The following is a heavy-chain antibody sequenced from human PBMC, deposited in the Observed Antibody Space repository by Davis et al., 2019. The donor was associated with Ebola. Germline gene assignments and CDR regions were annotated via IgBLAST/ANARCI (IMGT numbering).Heavy chain of an antibody. CDR2: INHSGST. D-gene: IGHD5-18*01. Sequence: MPSETLSLTCTVSGGSISSSSYYWGWLRQPPGKGLEWIGEINHSGSTNYNPSLKRRVTISVDTSKNQFSLKLSSVTAADTAVYYCARDEGYSYGLGHWGQGTLVTVSS. V-gene: IGHV4-39*07. CDR3: ARDEGYSYGLGH. J-gene: IGHJ4*02. CDR1: GGSISSSSYY.